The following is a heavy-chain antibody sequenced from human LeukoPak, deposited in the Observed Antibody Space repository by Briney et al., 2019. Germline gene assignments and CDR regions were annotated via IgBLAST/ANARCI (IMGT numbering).Heavy chain of an antibody. CDR2: INHSGST. CDR1: GFTFSRYS. CDR3: ARESGSGSSPLGRWFDP. D-gene: IGHD3-10*01. V-gene: IGHV4-34*01. Sequence: GSLRLSCAASGFTFSRYSMNWIRQPPGKGLEWIGEINHSGSTNYNPSLKSRLTISVDTSKNQFSLKLSSVTAADTAVYYCARESGSGSSPLGRWFDPWGQGTLVTVSS. J-gene: IGHJ5*02.